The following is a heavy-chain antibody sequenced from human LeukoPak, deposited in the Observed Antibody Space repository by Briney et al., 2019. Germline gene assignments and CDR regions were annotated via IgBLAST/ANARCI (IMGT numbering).Heavy chain of an antibody. J-gene: IGHJ4*02. D-gene: IGHD6-19*01. CDR3: TAGYSSGWDFDY. Sequence: PGGTLRLSCAASGFTFSSYGMHWVRQAPGKGLEWVGRIKSKTDGGTTDYAAPVKGRFTISRDDSKNTLYLQMNSLKTEDTAVYYCTAGYSSGWDFDYWGQGTLVTVSS. V-gene: IGHV3-15*01. CDR1: GFTFSSYG. CDR2: IKSKTDGGTT.